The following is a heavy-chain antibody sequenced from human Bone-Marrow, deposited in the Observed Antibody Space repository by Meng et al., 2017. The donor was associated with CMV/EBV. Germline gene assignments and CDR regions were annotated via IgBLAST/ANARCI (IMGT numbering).Heavy chain of an antibody. CDR1: GFTFSSYA. D-gene: IGHD2-2*01. J-gene: IGHJ6*02. CDR3: ARTHTDYYYGMDV. Sequence: GESLKISCAASGFTFSSYAMHWVRQAPGKGLEWVAVISYDGSNKYYADSVKGRFTISRDNSKNTLYLQMNSLRAEDTAVYYCARTHTDYYYGMDVWGQGTTVTVSS. V-gene: IGHV3-30*14. CDR2: ISYDGSNK.